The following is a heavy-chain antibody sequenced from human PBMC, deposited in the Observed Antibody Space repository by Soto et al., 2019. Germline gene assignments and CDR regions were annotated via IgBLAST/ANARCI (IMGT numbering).Heavy chain of an antibody. V-gene: IGHV3-33*01. CDR1: GFTFRTYG. Sequence: GGSLRLSCAASGFTFRTYGIHWVRKAPGKGLEWVSVIWLDGSMQYYADSVKGRFTISRDDSKNTVYLQMNSLRAEDTAVYYCATDGPHSTTWPSYLESWGQGTLVTVSS. J-gene: IGHJ4*02. CDR3: ATDGPHSTTWPSYLES. D-gene: IGHD6-13*01. CDR2: IWLDGSMQ.